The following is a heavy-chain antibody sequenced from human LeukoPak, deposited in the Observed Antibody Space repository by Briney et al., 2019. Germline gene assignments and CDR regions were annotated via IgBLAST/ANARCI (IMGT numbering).Heavy chain of an antibody. CDR3: VRHNYGYDY. D-gene: IGHD3-10*01. J-gene: IGHJ4*02. Sequence: GGSLRLSCAASGFTFSSYSMNWVRQAPGKGLEWVSYISSSRSTIFYADSVKGRFTVSRDNAKNTLYLQMNRLRAEDTAVYYCVRHNYGYDYWGQGTLVTVSS. V-gene: IGHV3-48*04. CDR1: GFTFSSYS. CDR2: ISSSRSTI.